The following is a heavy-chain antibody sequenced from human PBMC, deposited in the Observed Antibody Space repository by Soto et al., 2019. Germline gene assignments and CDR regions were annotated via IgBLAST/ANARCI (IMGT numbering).Heavy chain of an antibody. V-gene: IGHV4-4*02. J-gene: IGHJ6*02. CDR1: GGSISSSNW. CDR2: IYHSGST. CDR3: ARLFRYCSSTSCTQGYYYGMDV. Sequence: SETLSLTCAVAGGSISSSNWWSWVRQPPGKGLEWIGEIYHSGSTNYNPSLKSRVTISVDKSKNQFSLKLSSVTAADTAVYYCARLFRYCSSTSCTQGYYYGMDVWGQGTTVTVSS. D-gene: IGHD2-2*01.